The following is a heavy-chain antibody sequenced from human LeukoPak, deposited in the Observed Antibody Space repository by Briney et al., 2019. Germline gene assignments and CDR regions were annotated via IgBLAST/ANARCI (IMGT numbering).Heavy chain of an antibody. D-gene: IGHD6-13*01. J-gene: IGHJ4*02. CDR2: ISWNSGSI. Sequence: PGRFLRLSCAASGFTFDDYAMHWVRQAPGKGLEWVSGISWNSGSIGYADSVKGRFTISRDNAKNSLYLQMNSLRAEDMALYYCAKDIAAAGTGGFDYWGQGTLVTVSS. CDR3: AKDIAAAGTGGFDY. CDR1: GFTFDDYA. V-gene: IGHV3-9*03.